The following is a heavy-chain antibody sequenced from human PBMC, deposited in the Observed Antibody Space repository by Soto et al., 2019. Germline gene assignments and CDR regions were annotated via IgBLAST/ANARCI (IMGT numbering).Heavy chain of an antibody. CDR1: GGSINSGGYS. Sequence: QVQLQESGPGLVRASQTLSLTCTVSGGSINSGGYSWSWVRQHPGKGLEWIGYIHHIGGTDFNPSLRSRVTMSLDTSENQFFLKLTSVTAADTAVYYCARVRKDYFDSNGYLDKWGQGTLVTVSS. V-gene: IGHV4-31*03. J-gene: IGHJ4*02. CDR3: ARVRKDYFDSNGYLDK. D-gene: IGHD3-22*01. CDR2: IHHIGGT.